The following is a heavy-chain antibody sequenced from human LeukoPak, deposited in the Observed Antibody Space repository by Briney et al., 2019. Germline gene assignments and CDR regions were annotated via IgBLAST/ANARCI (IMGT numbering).Heavy chain of an antibody. J-gene: IGHJ4*02. D-gene: IGHD6-19*01. Sequence: PSETLSLTCTVSGGSISSYYWSWIRQPAGKGLEWIGRIYSRGRTTYNPSLTSRVTISLDTSTNQVSLKLTSVTAADTAVYYCARGGASSGSYYFDYWGQGTLVTVSS. CDR3: ARGGASSGSYYFDY. CDR1: GGSISSYY. V-gene: IGHV4-4*07. CDR2: IYSRGRT.